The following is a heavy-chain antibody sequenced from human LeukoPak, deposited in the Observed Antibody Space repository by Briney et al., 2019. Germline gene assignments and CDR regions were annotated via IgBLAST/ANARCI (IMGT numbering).Heavy chain of an antibody. D-gene: IGHD5-18*01. V-gene: IGHV3-23*01. CDR2: ISGSGGST. J-gene: IGHJ3*02. CDR3: ATSTGGGYSYGYAFDI. CDR1: GFTFSSYA. Sequence: GGSLRLSCAASGFTFSSYAMSWVRQAPGKGLEWVSAISGSGGSTYYADSVKGRFTISRDNSKNTLYLQMNSLRAEDTAVYYCATSTGGGYSYGYAFDIWGQGTMVTVSS.